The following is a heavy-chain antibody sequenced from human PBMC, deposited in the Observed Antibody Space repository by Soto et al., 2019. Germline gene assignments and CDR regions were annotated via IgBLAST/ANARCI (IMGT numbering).Heavy chain of an antibody. Sequence: QVQLQESGPGLVKPSQTLSLTCSVSGASIGSGGYYWSWIRQHPGKGLEWIGYIYYSGSTYYNPSLKSRVTISVDTSKSQFSLKLSSVTAADTAVYYCASQYSGYDAYDYWGQGTLVTVSS. J-gene: IGHJ4*02. D-gene: IGHD5-12*01. V-gene: IGHV4-31*03. CDR2: IYYSGST. CDR1: GASIGSGGYY. CDR3: ASQYSGYDAYDY.